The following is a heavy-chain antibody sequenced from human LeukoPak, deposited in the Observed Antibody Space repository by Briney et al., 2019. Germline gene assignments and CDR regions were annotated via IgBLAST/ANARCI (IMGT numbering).Heavy chain of an antibody. CDR2: IYYSGST. Sequence: PSETLSLTCTVSGGSISSDNYYWGWIRQPPGKGLEFIGSIYYSGSTYYNPSLKSRVTISVDTSKNQFSLKLSSVTAADTAVYYCASSLPSDIVVVPAAEYYFDYWGQGTLVTVSS. CDR1: GGSISSDNYY. V-gene: IGHV4-39*07. CDR3: ASSLPSDIVVVPAAEYYFDY. D-gene: IGHD2-2*01. J-gene: IGHJ4*02.